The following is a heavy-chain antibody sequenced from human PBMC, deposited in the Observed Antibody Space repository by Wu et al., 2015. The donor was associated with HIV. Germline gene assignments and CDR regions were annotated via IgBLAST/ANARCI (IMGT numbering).Heavy chain of an antibody. J-gene: IGHJ4*02. CDR1: GGTFSSHS. D-gene: IGHD1/OR15-1a*01. CDR2: IIPIFGTA. Sequence: QVQLVQSGPEVKKPKSSVRVSCKASGGTFSSHSISWIRQAPGQGLEWMGRIIPIFGTANYAQKFQDRVTITADESSKTAYMHLSSLRSEDTATYYCATEGAYYLTTSLDSWGQGTLGHRLL. CDR3: ATEGAYYLTTSLDS. V-gene: IGHV1-69*13.